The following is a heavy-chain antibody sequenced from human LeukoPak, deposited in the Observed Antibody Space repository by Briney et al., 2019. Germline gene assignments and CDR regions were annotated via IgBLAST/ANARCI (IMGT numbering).Heavy chain of an antibody. CDR3: ARVPSYYDFWSGYPPSYYYYMDV. V-gene: IGHV4-61*02. CDR1: GGSISSGSYY. D-gene: IGHD3-3*01. Sequence: SETLSLTCTVSGGSISSGSYYWSWIRQPAGKGLEWIGRIYTSGSTNYNPSLKSRVTISVDTSKNQFSLKLSSVTAADTAVYYCARVPSYYDFWSGYPPSYYYYMDVWGKGTTVTVSS. CDR2: IYTSGST. J-gene: IGHJ6*03.